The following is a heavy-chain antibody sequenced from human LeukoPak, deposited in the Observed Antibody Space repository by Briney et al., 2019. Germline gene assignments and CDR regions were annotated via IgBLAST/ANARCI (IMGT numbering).Heavy chain of an antibody. CDR3: ARTGTSGAVVYCFDY. CDR1: GYSFTNYW. CDR2: IYPGDSDT. J-gene: IGHJ4*02. D-gene: IGHD1-14*01. Sequence: GESLKISCKGSGYSFTNYWIGWVRQLPGKDLEWMGIIYPGDSDTRYSPSFQGQVTISADKSINTAYLQWSSLKASDTAMYHCARTGTSGAVVYCFDYWGQGTLVTVSS. V-gene: IGHV5-51*01.